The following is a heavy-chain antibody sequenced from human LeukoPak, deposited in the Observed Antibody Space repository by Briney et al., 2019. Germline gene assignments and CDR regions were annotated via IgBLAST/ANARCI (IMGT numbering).Heavy chain of an antibody. CDR3: ARLGSSDAFDI. V-gene: IGHV3-21*01. CDR1: GLIFSSYS. J-gene: IGHJ3*02. Sequence: GGSLRLSCAASGLIFSSYSMNWVRRAPGKGLEWVSSISSSSSYIYYADSVKGRFTISRDNAKNSLYLQMNSLSAEDTAVYYCARLGSSDAFDIWGQGTMVTVSS. CDR2: ISSSSSYI.